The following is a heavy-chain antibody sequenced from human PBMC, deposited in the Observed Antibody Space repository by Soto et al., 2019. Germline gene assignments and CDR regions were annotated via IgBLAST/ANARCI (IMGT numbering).Heavy chain of an antibody. CDR2: IYYSGST. CDR1: GDSMITGGYY. Sequence: PSXTLDLASTVAGDSMITGGYYCSVIHQHPGKGLEWIGYIYYSGSTYYNPSLKSRVTISVDTSKNQFSLKLSSPTAADTAVYYCARNYGSGSYFDYCGQGTLVTV. J-gene: IGHJ4*02. V-gene: IGHV4-31*03. D-gene: IGHD3-10*01. CDR3: ARNYGSGSYFDY.